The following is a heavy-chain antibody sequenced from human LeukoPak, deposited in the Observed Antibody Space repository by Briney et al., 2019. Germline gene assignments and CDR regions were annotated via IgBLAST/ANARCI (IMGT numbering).Heavy chain of an antibody. J-gene: IGHJ5*01. CDR3: ARDEGTNYYYDPLLDS. D-gene: IGHD3-22*01. CDR2: IYTSGST. CDR1: GGSISSGSYY. Sequence: SSETLSLTCTVSGGSISSGSYYWSWIRQPAGKGLEWIGRIYTSGSTNYNPSLKSRVTISVDTSKNQFSLKLSSVTAADTAVYYCARDEGTNYYYDPLLDSWGQGTLVTVSS. V-gene: IGHV4-61*02.